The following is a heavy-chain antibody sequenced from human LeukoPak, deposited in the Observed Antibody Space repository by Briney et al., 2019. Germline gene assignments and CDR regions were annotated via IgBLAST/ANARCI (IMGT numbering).Heavy chain of an antibody. CDR1: GFTVSSNY. J-gene: IGHJ6*02. CDR2: IYSGGST. V-gene: IGHV3-53*01. Sequence: QAGGSLRLSCAASGFTVSSNYMSWVRQAPGKGLEWVSVIYSGGSTYYADSVKGRFTISRDNSKNTLYLQMNSLRAEDTAVYYCARELTDSSGWYDYYGMDVWGQGTTVTVSS. CDR3: ARELTDSSGWYDYYGMDV. D-gene: IGHD6-19*01.